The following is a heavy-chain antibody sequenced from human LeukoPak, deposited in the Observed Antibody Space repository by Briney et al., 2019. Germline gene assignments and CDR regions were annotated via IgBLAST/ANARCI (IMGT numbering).Heavy chain of an antibody. CDR1: GYTFTGYY. J-gene: IGHJ6*03. CDR2: INPNSGGT. CDR3: ARVSMVRGVIRNYYYYYMDV. Sequence: ASVKVSCKASGYTFTGYYMHWVRQAPGQGLEWMGWINPNSGGTNYAQKFQGRVTMTRDTSISTAYMELGRLRSDDTAVYYCARVSMVRGVIRNYYYYYMDVWGKGTAVTVSS. V-gene: IGHV1-2*02. D-gene: IGHD3-10*01.